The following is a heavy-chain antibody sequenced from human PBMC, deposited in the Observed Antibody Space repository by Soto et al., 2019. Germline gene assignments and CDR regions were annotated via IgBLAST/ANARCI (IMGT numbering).Heavy chain of an antibody. CDR1: GYTLTELS. CDR2: FDPEDGET. Sequence: ASVKVSCKVSGYTLTELSMHWVRQAPGKGLEWMGGFDPEDGETIYAQKFQGRVTMTEDTSTDTAYMELSSLRSEDTAVYYCATIHRINWNDLYYYYYGMDVWGQGTTVTAP. V-gene: IGHV1-24*01. D-gene: IGHD1-20*01. J-gene: IGHJ6*02. CDR3: ATIHRINWNDLYYYYYGMDV.